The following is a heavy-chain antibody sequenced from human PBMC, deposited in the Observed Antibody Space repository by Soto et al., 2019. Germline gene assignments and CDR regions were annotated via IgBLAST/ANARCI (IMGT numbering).Heavy chain of an antibody. Sequence: QVQLVESGGGVVQPGRSLRLSCAASGFTFSSYGMHWVRQAPGKGLEWVAVIAYDGSNKYYADFVKGRFTISRDNSKNTLYLQMNSLRVEDTAVYYCAKDPYYHGSGTQGGNWFDPWGQGTLVTVSS. D-gene: IGHD3-10*01. V-gene: IGHV3-30*18. CDR1: GFTFSSYG. CDR3: AKDPYYHGSGTQGGNWFDP. CDR2: IAYDGSNK. J-gene: IGHJ5*02.